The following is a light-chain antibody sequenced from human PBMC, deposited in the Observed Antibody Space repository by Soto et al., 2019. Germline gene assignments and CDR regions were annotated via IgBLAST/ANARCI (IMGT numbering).Light chain of an antibody. V-gene: IGKV3D-15*01. Sequence: EIVMAMSRAALSVCREGVSILSCGASQSISSSLAWYQQKPGQAPRLLIHGASSRATGIPDRFSGSGSGTDFTLTISSLQSENFAVYYCQQYNNWPFITFGQGTRLEIK. CDR3: QQYNNWPFIT. J-gene: IGKJ5*01. CDR1: QSISSS. CDR2: GAS.